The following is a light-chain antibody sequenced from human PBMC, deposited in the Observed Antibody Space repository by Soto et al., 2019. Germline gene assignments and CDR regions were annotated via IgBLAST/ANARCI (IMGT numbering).Light chain of an antibody. J-gene: IGLJ1*01. CDR2: ENN. CDR1: SSNIVAGYE. CDR3: QSYDSSCSCYV. Sequence: QSVLTQPPSVSEAPGQRVTISCTGSSSNIVAGYEAHWYQQVPGTAPKLLIYENNNRPSGVPDRFSGSKSGTSASLAITGRQAEDEAEYYCQSYDSSCSCYVFGPGTKLTVL. V-gene: IGLV1-40*01.